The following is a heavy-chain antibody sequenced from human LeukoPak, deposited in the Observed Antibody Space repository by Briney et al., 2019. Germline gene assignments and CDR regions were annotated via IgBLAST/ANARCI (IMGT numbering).Heavy chain of an antibody. D-gene: IGHD6-6*01. J-gene: IGHJ6*03. V-gene: IGHV1-69*05. CDR3: ARDRGQQLGGFYYYYYMDV. CDR2: IIPIFGTA. CDR1: GGTFSSYA. Sequence: ASVKVSCKASGGTFSSYAISWVRQAPGQGLEWMGGIIPIFGTANYAQKLQGRVTMTTDTSTSTAYMELSRLRSDDTAVYYCARDRGQQLGGFYYYYYMDVWGKGTTVTVSS.